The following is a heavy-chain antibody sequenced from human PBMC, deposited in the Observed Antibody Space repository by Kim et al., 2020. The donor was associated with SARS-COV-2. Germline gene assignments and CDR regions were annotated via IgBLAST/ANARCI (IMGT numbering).Heavy chain of an antibody. V-gene: IGHV4-4*07. D-gene: IGHD6-13*01. CDR3: ARDLTAQHIAYYYYYGMDV. J-gene: IGHJ6*02. CDR1: GGSISSYY. CDR2: IYTSGST. Sequence: SETLSLTCTVSGGSISSYYWSWIRQPAGKGLEWIGRIYTSGSTNYNPSLKSRVTMSVDTSKNQFSLKLSSVTAADTAVYYCARDLTAQHIAYYYYYGMDVWGQGTTVTVSS.